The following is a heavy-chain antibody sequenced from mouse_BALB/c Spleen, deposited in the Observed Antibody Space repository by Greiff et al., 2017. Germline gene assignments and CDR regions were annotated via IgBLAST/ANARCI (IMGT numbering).Heavy chain of an antibody. Sequence: VQLQQSGAELAKPGASVKMSCKASGYTFTSYWMHWVKQRPGQGLEWIGYINPSTGYTEYNQKFKDKATLTADKSSSTAYMQLSSLTSEDSAVYYCARNAVRQDAMDYWGQGTSVTVSS. J-gene: IGHJ4*01. CDR3: ARNAVRQDAMDY. CDR2: INPSTGYT. V-gene: IGHV1-7*01. D-gene: IGHD2-14*01. CDR1: GYTFTSYW.